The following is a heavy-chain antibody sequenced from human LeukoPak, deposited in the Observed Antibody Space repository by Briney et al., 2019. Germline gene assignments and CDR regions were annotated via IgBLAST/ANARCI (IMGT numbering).Heavy chain of an antibody. CDR3: ARDSGSGNNDY. CDR1: GYTCTSYY. J-gene: IGHJ4*02. CDR2: INPSGGST. Sequence: ASVKVSCMTSGYTCTSYYIHWVRQAPGQGLEWMGVINPSGGSTGYAQKFQGRVTMTRDTSTSTVYMELSSLRSEDAAVYYCARDSGSGNNDYWGQGTLVTVSS. D-gene: IGHD1-26*01. V-gene: IGHV1-46*01.